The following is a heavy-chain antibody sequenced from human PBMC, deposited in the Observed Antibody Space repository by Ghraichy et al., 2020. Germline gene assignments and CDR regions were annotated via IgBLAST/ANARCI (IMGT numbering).Heavy chain of an antibody. V-gene: IGHV4-59*01. Sequence: SETLSLTCTVSGGSISSYYWSWIRQPPGKGLEWIGYIYYSGSTNYNPSLKSRVTISVDTSKNQFSLKLSSVTAADTAVYYCARVIRDYDFWSGYYSPYYYYMDVWGKGTTVTVSS. CDR2: IYYSGST. J-gene: IGHJ6*03. D-gene: IGHD3-3*01. CDR3: ARVIRDYDFWSGYYSPYYYYMDV. CDR1: GGSISSYY.